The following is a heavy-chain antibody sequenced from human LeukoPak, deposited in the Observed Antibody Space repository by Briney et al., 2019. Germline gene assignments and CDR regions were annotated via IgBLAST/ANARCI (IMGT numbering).Heavy chain of an antibody. V-gene: IGHV5-51*01. Sequence: GESLKISCKGFGYSFTTYWIGWVRQIPGKGLEWMGVIYPGDSDTRYSPSFQGQVTISADKSISTAFLQWSSLKASDAAMYYCARRLPLQNWFVPWGQGTLVTVSS. CDR2: IYPGDSDT. CDR3: ARRLPLQNWFVP. J-gene: IGHJ5*02. D-gene: IGHD3-16*01. CDR1: GYSFTTYW.